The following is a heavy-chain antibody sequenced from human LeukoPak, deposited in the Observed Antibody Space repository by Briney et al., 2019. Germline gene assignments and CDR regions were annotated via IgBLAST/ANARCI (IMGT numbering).Heavy chain of an antibody. CDR2: ISSSGSTI. V-gene: IGHV3-48*03. J-gene: IGHJ6*03. CDR3: ARVGGYSYGYNYYYYMDV. D-gene: IGHD5-18*01. Sequence: PGGSLRLSCAASGFTFSSYEMNWVRQAPGKGLEWVSYISSSGSTIYYADSVKGRFTISRDNAKNSLYLQMNSLRAEDTAVYYCARVGGYSYGYNYYYYMDVWGKGTTVTISS. CDR1: GFTFSSYE.